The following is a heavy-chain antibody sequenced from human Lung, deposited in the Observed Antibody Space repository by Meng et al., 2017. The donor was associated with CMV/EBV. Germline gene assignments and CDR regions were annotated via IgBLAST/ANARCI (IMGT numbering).Heavy chain of an antibody. CDR2: ISWNSGSI. Sequence: SLKISCAASGFTFDDYAMHWVRQAPGKGLEWVSGISWNSGSIGYADSVKGRFTISRDNAKNSLYLQMNSLRAEDTALYYCASLDIVVVMGDNRPADAFDFWGRGTVVTVSS. J-gene: IGHJ3*01. CDR3: ASLDIVVVMGDNRPADAFDF. CDR1: GFTFDDYA. V-gene: IGHV3-9*01. D-gene: IGHD2-21*01.